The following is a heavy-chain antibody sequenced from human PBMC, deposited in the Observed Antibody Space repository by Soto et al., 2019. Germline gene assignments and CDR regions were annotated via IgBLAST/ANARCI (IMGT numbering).Heavy chain of an antibody. J-gene: IGHJ4*02. Sequence: SETLSLTCAVYGGSFSDYYWTWIRQSPERGLEWVGEINLNGYTKYSPSLQSRVTLSVDTTKKQVSLRLSSVTAADTAVYYCAIGAWDNSAYSFFDFWGKRISVTVSS. V-gene: IGHV4-34*01. CDR2: INLNGYT. D-gene: IGHD3-22*01. CDR3: AIGAWDNSAYSFFDF. CDR1: GGSFSDYY.